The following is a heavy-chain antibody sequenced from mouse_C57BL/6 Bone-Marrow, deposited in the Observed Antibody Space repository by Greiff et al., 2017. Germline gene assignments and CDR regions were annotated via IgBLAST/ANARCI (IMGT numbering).Heavy chain of an antibody. J-gene: IGHJ3*01. V-gene: IGHV5-6*01. D-gene: IGHD1-1*01. CDR2: ISSGGSYT. CDR1: GFTFSSYG. Sequence: EVKLMESGGDLVKPGGSLKLSCAASGFTFSSYGMSWVRQTPDKRLEWVATISSGGSYTYYPDSVKGRFTISSDNAKNTLYLQMSSLKSEDTAMYYCARLPYYYGSSYGWFAYWGQGTLVTVSA. CDR3: ARLPYYYGSSYGWFAY.